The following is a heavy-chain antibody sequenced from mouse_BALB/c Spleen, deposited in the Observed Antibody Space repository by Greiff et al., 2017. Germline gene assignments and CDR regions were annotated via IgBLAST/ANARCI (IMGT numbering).Heavy chain of an antibody. CDR2: ISDGGSYT. CDR1: GFTFSDYY. Sequence: EVQLVESGGGLVKPGGSLKLSCAASGFTFSDYYMSWVRQTPEKRLEWVATISDGGSYTYYPDSVKGRFTISRDNAKNNLYLQMSSLKSEDTAMYYCARRVTEGYFDYWGQGTTLTVSS. J-gene: IGHJ2*01. V-gene: IGHV5-4*02. CDR3: ARRVTEGYFDY. D-gene: IGHD2-2*01.